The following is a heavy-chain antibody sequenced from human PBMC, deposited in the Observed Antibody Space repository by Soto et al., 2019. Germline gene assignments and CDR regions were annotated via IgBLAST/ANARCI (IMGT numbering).Heavy chain of an antibody. J-gene: IGHJ6*03. V-gene: IGHV6-1*01. Sequence: SQTLSLTCAISGDSVSRNSAAWNWIRQYPSRGLEWLGRTYYRSKWNNDYAVSVKSRITINPDTSKNKFTLQLNTVTPEDTAVYYCAIAPFIVVVPAANYYYYYMDVWGKGTTVTVSS. CDR2: TYYRSKWNN. CDR3: AIAPFIVVVPAANYYYYYMDV. D-gene: IGHD2-2*01. CDR1: GDSVSRNSAA.